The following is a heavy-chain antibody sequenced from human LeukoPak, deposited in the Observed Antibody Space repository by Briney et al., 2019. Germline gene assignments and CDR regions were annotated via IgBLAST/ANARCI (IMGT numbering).Heavy chain of an antibody. D-gene: IGHD3-22*01. CDR1: GYSISSGYY. CDR2: IYYSGST. CDR3: ARGSHYYLNWFDP. J-gene: IGHJ5*02. Sequence: PSETLSLTCAISGYSISSGYYWRWIRQPPGKGLEWIGYIYYSGSTNYNPSLKSRVTISVDTSKNQFSLKLGSVTAADTAVYYCARGSHYYLNWFDPWGQGTLVTVSS. V-gene: IGHV4-61*01.